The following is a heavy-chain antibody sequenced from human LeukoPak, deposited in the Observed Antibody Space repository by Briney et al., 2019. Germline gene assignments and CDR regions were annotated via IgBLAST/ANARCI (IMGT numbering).Heavy chain of an antibody. D-gene: IGHD1-26*01. J-gene: IGHJ5*02. Sequence: SQTLSLTCAISGDSVSSNSAAWNWIRQSPSRGLEWLGRTYYRSKWYNDYAVSVKSRISINPDTSKNHLSLQLNSVTPEDTAVYYCARGSPFVGASMAAVNWFDPWGQGTLVTVSS. V-gene: IGHV6-1*01. CDR3: ARGSPFVGASMAAVNWFDP. CDR2: TYYRSKWYN. CDR1: GDSVSSNSAA.